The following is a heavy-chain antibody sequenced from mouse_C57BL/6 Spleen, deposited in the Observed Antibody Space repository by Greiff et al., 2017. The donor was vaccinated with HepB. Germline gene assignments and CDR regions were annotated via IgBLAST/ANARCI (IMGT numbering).Heavy chain of an antibody. CDR3: ARGGTYYGSSYGWYFDV. CDR1: GYTFTSYW. CDR2: IDPSDSET. D-gene: IGHD1-1*01. J-gene: IGHJ1*03. Sequence: VQLQQPGAELVRPGSSVKLSCKASGYTFTSYWMHWVKQRPIQGLEWIGNIDPSDSETHYNQKFKDKATLTVDKSSSTAYMQLSSLTSEDSAVYDCARGGTYYGSSYGWYFDVWGTGTTVTVSS. V-gene: IGHV1-52*01.